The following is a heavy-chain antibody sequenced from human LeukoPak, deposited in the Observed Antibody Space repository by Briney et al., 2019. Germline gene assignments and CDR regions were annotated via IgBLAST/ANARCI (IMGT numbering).Heavy chain of an antibody. J-gene: IGHJ6*02. CDR1: GHTFTSYG. CDR3: ARVTCDYVWGSYRSDLGRCRADYYYYYGMDV. CDR2: ISAYNGNT. Sequence: ASVKVSCKASGHTFTSYGISWVRQAPGQGLEWMGWISAYNGNTNYAQKLQARVTMTTDTSTSTAYMELRSLRSDDTAVYYCARVTCDYVWGSYRSDLGRCRADYYYYYGMDVWGQGTTVTVSS. V-gene: IGHV1-18*04. D-gene: IGHD3-16*02.